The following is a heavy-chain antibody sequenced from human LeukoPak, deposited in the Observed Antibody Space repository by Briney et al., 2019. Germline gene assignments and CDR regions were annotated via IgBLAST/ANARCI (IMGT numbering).Heavy chain of an antibody. Sequence: GASVKVSCKASGGTFNTYAITWVRQAPGQGLEWMGRIIPILDVADSAQKFQDRVTISADRSTSTVYMELSSLRSEDTAIYYCARFPVRGYTYGSAIHHMDVWGQGTTVTVSS. V-gene: IGHV1-69*04. CDR2: IIPILDVA. J-gene: IGHJ6*02. CDR1: GGTFNTYA. D-gene: IGHD5-18*01. CDR3: ARFPVRGYTYGSAIHHMDV.